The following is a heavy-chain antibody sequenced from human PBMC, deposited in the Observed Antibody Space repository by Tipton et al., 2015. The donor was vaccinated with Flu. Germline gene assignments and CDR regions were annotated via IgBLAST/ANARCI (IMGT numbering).Heavy chain of an antibody. Sequence: LSLTCAVYGGSFSGYYWSWIRQPPGKGLEWIGEINHSGSTNYNPSLKSRVTISVDTSKNQFSLKLSSVTAADTAVYYCARGRLHYDFWSGLSYYMDVWGKGTTVTVSS. D-gene: IGHD3-3*01. CDR2: INHSGST. CDR3: ARGRLHYDFWSGLSYYMDV. V-gene: IGHV4-34*01. J-gene: IGHJ6*03. CDR1: GGSFSGYY.